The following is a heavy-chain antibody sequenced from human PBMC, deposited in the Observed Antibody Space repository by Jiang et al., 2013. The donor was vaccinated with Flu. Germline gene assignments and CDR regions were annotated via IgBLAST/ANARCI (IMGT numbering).Heavy chain of an antibody. D-gene: IGHD2-15*01. CDR2: IIPRFNTA. CDR3: ATYCSGGDCQFYFYYGLDV. J-gene: IGHJ6*02. V-gene: IGHV1-69*01. Sequence: DLEWMGGIIPRFNTANYAQKFQGRVTIIADESTSTAYLELSSLRSEDTAVYYCATYCSGGDCQFYFYYGLDVWGQGTTVTVSS.